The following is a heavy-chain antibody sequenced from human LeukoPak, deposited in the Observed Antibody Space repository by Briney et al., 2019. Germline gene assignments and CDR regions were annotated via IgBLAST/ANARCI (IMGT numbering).Heavy chain of an antibody. V-gene: IGHV3-7*01. CDR1: GFTFSFYW. CDR2: IKQDGREK. J-gene: IGHJ4*02. D-gene: IGHD2-8*02. CDR3: ARGRLVDQSSYLFDY. Sequence: PGGSLRLSCAASGFTFSFYWMSWVRQAPGKGLEWVANIKQDGREKYYVDSVKGRFTIYRDNAKKALYLQMNSLRVEDTAVYYWARGRLVDQSSYLFDYWGQGTLVTVFS.